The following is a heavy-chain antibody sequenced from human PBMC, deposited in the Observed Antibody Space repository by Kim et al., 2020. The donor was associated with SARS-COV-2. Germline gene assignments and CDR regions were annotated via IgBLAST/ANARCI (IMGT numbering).Heavy chain of an antibody. Sequence: GESLKISCKGSGYSFTSYWIGWVRQMPGKGLEWMGIIYPGDSDTRYSPSFQGQVTISADKSISTAYLQWSSLKASDTAMYYCARLWTGNYGSGSYLAYYPTHYHYGMDVWGQGTTVTVSS. CDR3: ARLWTGNYGSGSYLAYYPTHYHYGMDV. CDR2: IYPGDSDT. CDR1: GYSFTSYW. V-gene: IGHV5-51*01. D-gene: IGHD3-10*01. J-gene: IGHJ6*02.